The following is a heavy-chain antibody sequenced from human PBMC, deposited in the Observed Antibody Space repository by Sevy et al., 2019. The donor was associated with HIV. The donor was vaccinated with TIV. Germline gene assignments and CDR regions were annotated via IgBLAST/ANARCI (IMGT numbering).Heavy chain of an antibody. V-gene: IGHV6-1*01. Sequence: SQTLSLTCAISGDSVSRNSGSWNWIRQSPSRGLEWLGRAYYTSKWYYDYSASLKSRLSINPDTSKNQFSLQLNSVTPEDTAVYYCVRDVRSRSFSRGFDYWGQGTLVTVSS. CDR1: GDSVSRNSGS. CDR3: VRDVRSRSFSRGFDY. CDR2: AYYTSKWYY. D-gene: IGHD3-10*01. J-gene: IGHJ4*01.